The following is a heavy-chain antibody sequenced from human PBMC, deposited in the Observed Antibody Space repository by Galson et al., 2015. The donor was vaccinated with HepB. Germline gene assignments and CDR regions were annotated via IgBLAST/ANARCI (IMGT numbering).Heavy chain of an antibody. CDR2: IWYDGNNK. CDR3: AMSPGSVTLMDV. CDR1: GFIFSNYD. Sequence: SLRLSCAASGFIFSNYDMHWVRQAPGKGLEWVAVIWYDGNNKYYADSVKGRFTISRDNSKNTLYLQMNSLRAEDTAVYYCAMSPGSVTLMDVWGQGITVTVSS. J-gene: IGHJ6*02. D-gene: IGHD5-18*01. V-gene: IGHV3-33*01.